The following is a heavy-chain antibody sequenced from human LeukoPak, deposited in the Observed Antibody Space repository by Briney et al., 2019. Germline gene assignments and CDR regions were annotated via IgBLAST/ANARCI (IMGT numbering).Heavy chain of an antibody. CDR1: GGSISSGDYY. J-gene: IGHJ4*02. Sequence: SETLSLTCTVSGGSISSGDYYWGWIRQPPGKGLEWIGYIYYSGTTYYNPSLKSRVTISVDTSKNQFSLKLSSVTAADTAVYYCARAIYDSSGYCYFDYWGQGTLVTVSS. CDR3: ARAIYDSSGYCYFDY. V-gene: IGHV4-30-4*01. D-gene: IGHD3-22*01. CDR2: IYYSGTT.